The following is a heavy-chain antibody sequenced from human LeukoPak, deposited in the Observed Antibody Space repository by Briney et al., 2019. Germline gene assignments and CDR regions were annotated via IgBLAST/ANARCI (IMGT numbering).Heavy chain of an antibody. CDR3: ARELIVGATLGSDY. D-gene: IGHD1-26*01. Sequence: GGSLRLSCAPSGFSLSSNYMSWVRQAPGEGLEWVSVIYGGGSTYYADSVRGRFTISRDNPKNTLYLQMNSLRAEDTAVYYCARELIVGATLGSDYWGRGTLVTVSS. CDR1: GFSLSSNY. V-gene: IGHV3-53*01. J-gene: IGHJ4*02. CDR2: IYGGGST.